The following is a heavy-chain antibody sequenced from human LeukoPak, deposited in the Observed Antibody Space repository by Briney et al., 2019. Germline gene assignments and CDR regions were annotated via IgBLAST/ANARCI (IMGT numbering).Heavy chain of an antibody. CDR3: ARGDAFDI. Sequence: GGSLRLSCAASGFTFSNAWMSWVRQAPGKGLEWVASIKQDGSEKNYVDSVKGRFTISRDNSKNTLYLQMNSLRAEDTAVYYCARGDAFDIWGQGTMVTVSS. J-gene: IGHJ3*02. CDR2: IKQDGSEK. CDR1: GFTFSNAW. V-gene: IGHV3-7*01.